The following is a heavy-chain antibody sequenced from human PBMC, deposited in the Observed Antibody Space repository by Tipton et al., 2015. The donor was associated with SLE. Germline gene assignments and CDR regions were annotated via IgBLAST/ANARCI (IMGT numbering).Heavy chain of an antibody. CDR1: GGSISSYY. CDR2: VSYSGST. D-gene: IGHD4-23*01. CDR3: ARDQTTVVTRGYYYYYMDV. Sequence: TLSLTCTVSGGSISSYYWSWIRQPPGKGLEWIGYVSYSGSTNYNPSLKSRVTISVDTSKNQLSLKLSSVTAADTAVHYCARDQTTVVTRGYYYYYMDVWGKGTTVTVSS. J-gene: IGHJ6*03. V-gene: IGHV4-59*01.